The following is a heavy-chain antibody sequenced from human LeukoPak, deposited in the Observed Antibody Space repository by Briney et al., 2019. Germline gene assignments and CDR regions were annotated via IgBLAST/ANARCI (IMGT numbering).Heavy chain of an antibody. J-gene: IGHJ3*01. V-gene: IGHV3-23*01. D-gene: IGHD3-22*01. CDR2: IGASGADT. CDR3: ARRPRDSSGYYLGAFEA. CDR1: GFIFSSYA. Sequence: GGSLRLSCAASGFIFSSYAMTWLRQAPGKGLEWVSAIGASGADTYYTDSVKGRFTISRDNSKSTLYLHMSSLRAEDTAVYFCARRPRDSSGYYLGAFEAWGQGTTVTVSS.